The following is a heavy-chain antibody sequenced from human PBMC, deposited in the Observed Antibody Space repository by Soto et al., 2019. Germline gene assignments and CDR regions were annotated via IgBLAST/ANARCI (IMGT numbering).Heavy chain of an antibody. J-gene: IGHJ4*02. CDR2: AKSEAEGGTT. D-gene: IGHD1-7*01. Sequence: PGGSLRLSCATSGFTSIKASMNWIRQVPGKGLQWVGRAKSEAEGGTTDYAAPVKGRFTVSRDDSKSTVYLKMNSLKAEDTGVYYCTQEYNWNFYGDYWGQGTLVTVSS. V-gene: IGHV3-15*01. CDR3: TQEYNWNFYGDY. CDR1: GFTSIKAS.